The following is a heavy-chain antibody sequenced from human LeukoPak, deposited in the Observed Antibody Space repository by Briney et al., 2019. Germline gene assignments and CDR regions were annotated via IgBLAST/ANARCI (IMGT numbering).Heavy chain of an antibody. Sequence: SETLSLTCAVSGGSISSGGYSWSWIRQPPGKGLEWIGYIYHSGSTYYNPSLKSRVTISVDRSKNQFSLKLSSVTAADTAVYYCARVNYDILTGYYKGFDPWGQGTLVTVSS. CDR1: GGSISSGGYS. V-gene: IGHV4-30-2*01. D-gene: IGHD3-9*01. CDR3: ARVNYDILTGYYKGFDP. CDR2: IYHSGST. J-gene: IGHJ5*02.